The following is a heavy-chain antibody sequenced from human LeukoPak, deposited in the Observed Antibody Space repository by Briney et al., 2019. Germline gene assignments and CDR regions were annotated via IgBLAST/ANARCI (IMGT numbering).Heavy chain of an antibody. J-gene: IGHJ4*02. V-gene: IGHV3-7*04. Sequence: GGSLRLSCAASGFTFSYYWMGWVRQAPGKGLEWVANIKQDGSEKYYVDSVKGRFTISRDNAKNSLYLQMNSIRAEDTAVYYCARDEHQYYHASSGRFDYWGQGTLVTVSS. CDR2: IKQDGSEK. D-gene: IGHD3-22*01. CDR3: ARDEHQYYHASSGRFDY. CDR1: GFTFSYYW.